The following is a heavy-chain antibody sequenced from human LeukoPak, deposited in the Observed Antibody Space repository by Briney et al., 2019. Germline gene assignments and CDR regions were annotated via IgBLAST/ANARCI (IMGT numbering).Heavy chain of an antibody. CDR2: MNPNSGNT. V-gene: IGHV1-8*03. CDR3: ARDNSVGDTAWWFDP. D-gene: IGHD1-26*01. Sequence: ASVKVSCKASGYTFNTYDINWVRQATGQGLEWLGWMNPNSGNTVYAQKFQGRITITRNTSISTAYMELSSLRSEDTAVYYCARDNSVGDTAWWFDPWGQGTLVTVSS. J-gene: IGHJ5*02. CDR1: GYTFNTYD.